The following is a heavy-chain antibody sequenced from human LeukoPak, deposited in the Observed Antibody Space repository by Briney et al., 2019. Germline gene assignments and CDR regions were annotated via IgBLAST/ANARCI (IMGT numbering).Heavy chain of an antibody. J-gene: IGHJ6*02. CDR2: IDRRGSDI. Sequence: GRSLRLSCAASGFTFSDHYMTWIRQAPGEGLEWVSYIDRRGSDIYYADSVKGRFTISRDNAKNSLYLQMNSLRAEETAAYYCARGHYGLDVWGHGTTVTVSS. CDR1: GFTFSDHY. V-gene: IGHV3-11*01. CDR3: ARGHYGLDV.